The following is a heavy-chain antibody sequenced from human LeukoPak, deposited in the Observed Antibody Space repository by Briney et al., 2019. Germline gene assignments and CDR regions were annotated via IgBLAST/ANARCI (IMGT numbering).Heavy chain of an antibody. CDR2: IYPGGSET. V-gene: IGHV5-51*01. CDR3: ATGGYCTGTSCYNFFDY. J-gene: IGHJ4*02. Sequence: GESLKISCKGSGYSFTTYWIGWVRQMPGKGLEWVGIIYPGGSETRYSPSFQGQVTMSVDKSISTAYLQWNSLEASDTAMFYCATGGYCTGTSCYNFFDYWGQGTLVTVSS. CDR1: GYSFTTYW. D-gene: IGHD2-2*02.